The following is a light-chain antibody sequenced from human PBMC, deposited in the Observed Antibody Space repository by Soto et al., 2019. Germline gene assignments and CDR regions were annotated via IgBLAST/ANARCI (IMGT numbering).Light chain of an antibody. CDR3: QQYYGTPPYT. CDR2: WAS. J-gene: IGKJ2*01. CDR1: QSVLYSSSNKKY. Sequence: DIVMTQSPESLAVSLGERATIKCKSSQSVLYSSSNKKYLAWHQQKPGQPPKLLIYWASTRESGVPDRFSGSGSATDFTLTISNLQAEDVAVYYCQQYYGTPPYTFGQGTQLEIK. V-gene: IGKV4-1*01.